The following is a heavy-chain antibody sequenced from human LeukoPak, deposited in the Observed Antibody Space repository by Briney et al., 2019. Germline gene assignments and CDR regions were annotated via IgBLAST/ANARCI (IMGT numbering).Heavy chain of an antibody. J-gene: IGHJ4*02. CDR2: IYYSGST. V-gene: IGHV4-39*01. CDR3: ATYLYDILTGYYPTHDY. Sequence: PSETLSLTCTVSGGSISSSSYYWGWIRQPPGKGLEWIGSIYYSGSTYYNPSLKSRVTISVDTSKNQFSLKLSSVTAADTAVYYCATYLYDILTGYYPTHDYWGQGTLVTVSS. CDR1: GGSISSSSYY. D-gene: IGHD3-9*01.